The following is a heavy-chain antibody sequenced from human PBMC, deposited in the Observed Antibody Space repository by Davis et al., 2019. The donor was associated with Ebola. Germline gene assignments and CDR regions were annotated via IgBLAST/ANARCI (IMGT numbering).Heavy chain of an antibody. D-gene: IGHD2-21*01. CDR1: GFTFSYYY. Sequence: GESLKISCAASGFTFSYYYMSWIRQAPGKGLEWVSYISSSSSYTNYADSVKGRFTISRENAKNSLYLQMNSLRAEDTAVYYCARDISVVVIPDYWGQGSLVTFSS. CDR2: ISSSSSYT. V-gene: IGHV3-11*06. J-gene: IGHJ4*02. CDR3: ARDISVVVIPDY.